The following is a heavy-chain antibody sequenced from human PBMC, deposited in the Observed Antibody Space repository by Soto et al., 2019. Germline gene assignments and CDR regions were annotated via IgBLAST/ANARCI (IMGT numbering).Heavy chain of an antibody. CDR3: AKSPPYYYGSGSYYSWFDP. V-gene: IGHV3-23*01. D-gene: IGHD3-10*01. CDR1: GFTFSSYA. J-gene: IGHJ5*02. CDR2: IGGSGGST. Sequence: GGSLRLSCAASGFTFSSYAMSWVRQAPGKGLEWVSAIGGSGGSTYYADSVKGRFTISRDNSKNTLYLQMNSLRAEDTAVYYCAKSPPYYYGSGSYYSWFDPWGQGTLVTVSS.